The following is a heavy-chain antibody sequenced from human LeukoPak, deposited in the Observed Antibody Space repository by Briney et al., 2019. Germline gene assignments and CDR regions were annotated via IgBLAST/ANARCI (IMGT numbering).Heavy chain of an antibody. D-gene: IGHD3-10*01. CDR3: TTDTFGARDS. CDR2: INEDGSST. J-gene: IGHJ4*02. V-gene: IGHV3-74*01. Sequence: RGSLRLSCAASEYTFSSYWMHWVRQGPGKGLVWVSRINEDGSSTSYAESVRGRFTISRDNAKNTLYLQMNSLRAEDAAVYYCTTDTFGARDSWGQGTLVTVSS. CDR1: EYTFSSYW.